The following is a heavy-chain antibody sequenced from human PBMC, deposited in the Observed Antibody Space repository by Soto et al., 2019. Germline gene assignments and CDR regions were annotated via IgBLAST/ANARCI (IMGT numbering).Heavy chain of an antibody. Sequence: GGSLRLSCAASGFTFSSYSMNWVRQAPGKGLEWVSSISSSSSYIYYADSVKGRFTISRDNAKNSLYLQMNSLRAEDTAVYYCARVYDILNAFDIWGQGTMVTVSS. V-gene: IGHV3-21*01. D-gene: IGHD3-9*01. CDR1: GFTFSSYS. J-gene: IGHJ3*02. CDR2: ISSSSSYI. CDR3: ARVYDILNAFDI.